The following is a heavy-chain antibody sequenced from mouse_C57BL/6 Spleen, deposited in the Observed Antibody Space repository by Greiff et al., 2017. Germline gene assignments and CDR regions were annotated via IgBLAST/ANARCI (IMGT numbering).Heavy chain of an antibody. CDR3: ARDYYGSPDY. CDR2: IDPSDSET. D-gene: IGHD1-1*01. Sequence: QVQLQQPGAELVRPGSSVKLSCKASGYTFTSYWMHWVKQRPIQGLEWIGNIDPSDSETHYNQKFKDKATLTVAKSSSTAYMQLSSLTSEDSAVYYCARDYYGSPDYWGQGTTLTVSS. J-gene: IGHJ2*01. V-gene: IGHV1-52*01. CDR1: GYTFTSYW.